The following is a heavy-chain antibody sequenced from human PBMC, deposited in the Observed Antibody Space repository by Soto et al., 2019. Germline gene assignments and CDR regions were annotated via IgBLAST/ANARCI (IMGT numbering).Heavy chain of an antibody. V-gene: IGHV1-69*13. CDR3: ARGGCSGGSCLLLDY. J-gene: IGHJ4*02. D-gene: IGHD2-15*01. CDR2: IIPIFGTA. Sequence: ASVKVSCTASGGTFSSYAISWVRQAPGQGPEWMGGIIPIFGTANYAQKFQGRVTITADESTSTAYMELSSLRSEDTAVYYCARGGCSGGSCLLLDYWGQGTLVTVSS. CDR1: GGTFSSYA.